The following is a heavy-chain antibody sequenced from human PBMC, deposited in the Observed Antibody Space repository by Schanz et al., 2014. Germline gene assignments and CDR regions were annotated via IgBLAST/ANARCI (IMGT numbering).Heavy chain of an antibody. Sequence: EVQLLESGGGLVQPGGSLRLSCAASGFTFSSYAMTWVRQAPGMGLEWVSAISGRDGTTYYEDSVRGRFTISRDNSKNTMYLQMNSLRAEDTAVYYCANNWNLDYWGQGTLVTVSS. D-gene: IGHD1-20*01. CDR1: GFTFSSYA. CDR2: ISGRDGTT. J-gene: IGHJ4*02. CDR3: ANNWNLDY. V-gene: IGHV3-23*01.